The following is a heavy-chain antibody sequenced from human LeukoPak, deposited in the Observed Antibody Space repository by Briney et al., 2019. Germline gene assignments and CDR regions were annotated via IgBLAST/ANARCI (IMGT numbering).Heavy chain of an antibody. CDR3: AELVITMIGGV. CDR2: ISSSGSTI. D-gene: IGHD3-10*02. J-gene: IGHJ6*04. Sequence: GGSLRLSCAASGFTFSSYEMNWVRQAPGKGLEWVSYISSSGSTIYYADSVKGRFTISRDSDKNSLYLQMNSLRAEDTAVYYCAELVITMIGGVWGKGTTVTISS. CDR1: GFTFSSYE. V-gene: IGHV3-48*03.